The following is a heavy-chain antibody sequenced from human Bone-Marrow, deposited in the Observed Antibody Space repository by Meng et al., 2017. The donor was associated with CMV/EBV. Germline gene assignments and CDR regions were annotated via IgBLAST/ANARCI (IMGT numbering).Heavy chain of an antibody. J-gene: IGHJ5*02. CDR2: INHSGST. CDR3: ARGGFWFDP. Sequence: LTCTVSGGSISSGDYYWSWIRQPPGKGLEWIGKINHSGSTNYNPSLKSRVTISVHTSKNQFSLRLTSVTAADTAVYYCARGGFWFDPWGQGTLVNVSS. CDR1: GGSISSGDYY. V-gene: IGHV4-39*07.